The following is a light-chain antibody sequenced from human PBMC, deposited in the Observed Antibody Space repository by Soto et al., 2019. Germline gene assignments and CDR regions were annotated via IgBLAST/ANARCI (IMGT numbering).Light chain of an antibody. V-gene: IGKV3-20*01. J-gene: IGKJ5*01. CDR1: QSVSSH. Sequence: DIVMTQSPDSPAVSLGERATINCRASQSVSSHFAWYQQKSGQAPRLLIYGASTRATGIPARFSGSGSGTDFTLTISRLEPEDFAVYYCQQYGSSPITFGQGTRLEIK. CDR2: GAS. CDR3: QQYGSSPIT.